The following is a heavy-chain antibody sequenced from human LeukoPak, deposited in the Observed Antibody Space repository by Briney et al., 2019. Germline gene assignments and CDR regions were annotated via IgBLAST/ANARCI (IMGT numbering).Heavy chain of an antibody. CDR2: INHSGST. D-gene: IGHD3-16*01. Sequence: SETLSLTCAVYGGSFSGYYWSWIRQPPGKGLEWIGEINHSGSTNYNPSLKSRVTISVDTSKNQLSLKLSSVTAADTAVYYCARQVTFGYAYAYYFDYWCQGTLVTVSS. V-gene: IGHV4-34*01. CDR3: ARQVTFGYAYAYYFDY. J-gene: IGHJ4*02. CDR1: GGSFSGYY.